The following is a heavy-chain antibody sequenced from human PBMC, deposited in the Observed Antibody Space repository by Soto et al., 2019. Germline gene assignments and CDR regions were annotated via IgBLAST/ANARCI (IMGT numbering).Heavy chain of an antibody. D-gene: IGHD2-21*02. CDR2: IYYSGST. CDR1: GGSISSYY. CDR3: ARRPNESPYCGGDCYSGFYAFDI. J-gene: IGHJ3*02. Sequence: SETLSLTCTVSGGSISSYYWSWIRQPPGKGLEWIGYIYYSGSTNYNPSLKSRVTISVDTSKNQFSLKLSSVTAADTAVYYCARRPNESPYCGGDCYSGFYAFDIWGQGTMVTVSS. V-gene: IGHV4-59*12.